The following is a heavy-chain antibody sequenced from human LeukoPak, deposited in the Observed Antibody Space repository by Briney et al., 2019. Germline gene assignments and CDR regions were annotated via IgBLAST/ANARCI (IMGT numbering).Heavy chain of an antibody. Sequence: PGRSLRLSCAASGFTFSTYAMHWVRQGPGKGLEWVAVISYDGSNKYYADSVKGRFTISRDNSKNTLYLQMSSLRVEDTAVYYCARGAIGAAGRFDYWGQGTLVTVSS. CDR3: ARGAIGAAGRFDY. V-gene: IGHV3-30-3*01. D-gene: IGHD6-13*01. J-gene: IGHJ4*02. CDR2: ISYDGSNK. CDR1: GFTFSTYA.